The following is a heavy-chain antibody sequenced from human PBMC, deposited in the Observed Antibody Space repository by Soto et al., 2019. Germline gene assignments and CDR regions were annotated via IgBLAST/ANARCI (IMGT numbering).Heavy chain of an antibody. CDR3: ARDKGGSYVDYFDY. V-gene: IGHV7-4-1*01. D-gene: IGHD1-26*01. J-gene: IGHJ4*02. CDR1: GYTFTSYA. Sequence: ASVKVSCKASGYTFTSYAMNWVRQAPGQGLEWMGWINTNTGNPTYAQGFTGRFVFSLDTSVSTAYLQICSLKAEDTAVYYCARDKGGSYVDYFDYWGQGTLLTVSS. CDR2: INTNTGNP.